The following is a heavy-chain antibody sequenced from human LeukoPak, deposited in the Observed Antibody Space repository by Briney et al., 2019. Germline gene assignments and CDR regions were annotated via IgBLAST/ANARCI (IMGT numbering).Heavy chain of an antibody. V-gene: IGHV4-34*01. CDR2: INHSGST. Sequence: SETLSLTCAVYGGSFSGYYWSWIRQPPGKGLEWIGEINHSGSTNYNPSLKSRVTISVDTSKNQFSLKLSSVTAADTAVYYCARHDRLNCSSTSCHAEFDYWGQGTLVTVSS. J-gene: IGHJ4*02. CDR3: ARHDRLNCSSTSCHAEFDY. CDR1: GGSFSGYY. D-gene: IGHD2-2*01.